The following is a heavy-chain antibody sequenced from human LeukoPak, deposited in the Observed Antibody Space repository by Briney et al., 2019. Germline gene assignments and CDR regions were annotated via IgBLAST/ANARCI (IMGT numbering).Heavy chain of an antibody. J-gene: IGHJ4*02. D-gene: IGHD5-24*01. CDR3: ARDKERWLQLGFDY. CDR2: ISSSGSTI. V-gene: IGHV3-11*01. Sequence: GGSLRLSCAASGFTFRDYYMSWIRQAPGKGLEWVSYISSSGSTIYYADSVKGRFTISRDNAKNSLYLQMNSLRAEDTAVYYCARDKERWLQLGFDYWGQGTLVTVSS. CDR1: GFTFRDYY.